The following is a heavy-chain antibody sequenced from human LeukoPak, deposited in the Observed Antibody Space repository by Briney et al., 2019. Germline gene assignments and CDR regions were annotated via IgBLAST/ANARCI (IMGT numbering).Heavy chain of an antibody. CDR3: ASLRKRGGAFDL. V-gene: IGHV4-59*01. J-gene: IGHJ3*01. Sequence: SETLSLTCTVSGGSISSYYWSWIRQPPGKGLEWIGYIYYSGSTNYNPSLKSRVTISVDTSKNQFSLKLSSVTAADTAVYYCASLRKRGGAFDLWGQGTVVTVSS. CDR1: GGSISSYY. CDR2: IYYSGST.